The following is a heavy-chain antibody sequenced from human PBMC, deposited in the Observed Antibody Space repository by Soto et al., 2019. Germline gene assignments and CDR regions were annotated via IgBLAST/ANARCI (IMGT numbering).Heavy chain of an antibody. J-gene: IGHJ4*02. V-gene: IGHV3-33*01. CDR2: IWYDGSNK. CDR3: ARVEYGSGSYFDY. CDR1: GFTFSSYG. D-gene: IGHD3-10*01. Sequence: GGSLRLSCAASGFTFSSYGMHWVRQAPGKGLEWVAVIWYDGSNKYYADSVKGRFTISRDNSKNTLYLQMNSLRAEDTAVYYCARVEYGSGSYFDYWGQGTLVTVSS.